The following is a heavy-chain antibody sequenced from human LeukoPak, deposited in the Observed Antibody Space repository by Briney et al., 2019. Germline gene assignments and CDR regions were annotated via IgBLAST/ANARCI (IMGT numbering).Heavy chain of an antibody. CDR2: ITRDGSST. CDR3: ARDPGYESWSPFWGGMDV. CDR1: GFTFSSSW. Sequence: GGSLRLSCGASGFTFSSSWMHWVRQAPGKGLVWVSRITRDGSSTTYADSVKGRFTTSRDNAKNTLYLQMDSLRDDDTAVYYCARDPGYESWSPFWGGMDVWGNGTTVIVSS. V-gene: IGHV3-74*01. J-gene: IGHJ6*04. D-gene: IGHD3-16*01.